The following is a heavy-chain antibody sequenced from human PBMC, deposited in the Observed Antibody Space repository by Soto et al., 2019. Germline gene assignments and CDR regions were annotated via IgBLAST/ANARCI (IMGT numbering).Heavy chain of an antibody. CDR2: ISGGGAAT. Sequence: EVQLLESGGGLVQPGGSLRLSCAASGFMFRSYAMNWVRQAPGKGLEWVSGISGGGAATYYADSVKGRFTITRDNSKNTLFLQMNSLTAEDTAVYYCAKDEKEWLRLSRILKGGVFGYWGQGALVTVSS. D-gene: IGHD5-12*01. CDR1: GFMFRSYA. V-gene: IGHV3-23*01. J-gene: IGHJ4*02. CDR3: AKDEKEWLRLSRILKGGVFGY.